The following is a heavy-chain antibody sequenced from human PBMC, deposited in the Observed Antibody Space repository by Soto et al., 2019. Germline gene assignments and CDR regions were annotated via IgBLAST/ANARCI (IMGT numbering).Heavy chain of an antibody. CDR2: IWYDGSNK. D-gene: IGHD4-17*01. Sequence: GGSLRLSCAASGFTFSSYGMHWVRQAPGKGLEWVAVIWYDGSNKYYADSVKGRFTISRDNSKNTLYLQMNSLRAEDTAVYYCARADNYGDYYFDYWGQGTLVTVSS. CDR1: GFTFSSYG. CDR3: ARADNYGDYYFDY. V-gene: IGHV3-33*01. J-gene: IGHJ4*02.